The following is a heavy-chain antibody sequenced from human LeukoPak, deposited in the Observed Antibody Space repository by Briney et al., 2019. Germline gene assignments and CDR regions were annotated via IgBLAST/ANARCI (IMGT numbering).Heavy chain of an antibody. CDR1: GGSISSYY. Sequence: PSETLSLTCTVSGGSISSYYWSWIRQPPGKGLEWIGYIYYSGSTNYNPSLKSRVTISVDTSKNQFSLKLSSVTAADTAVYYCARARARYCSSTSCDWFDPWGQGTLVTVSS. D-gene: IGHD2-2*01. J-gene: IGHJ5*02. CDR2: IYYSGST. CDR3: ARARARYCSSTSCDWFDP. V-gene: IGHV4-59*01.